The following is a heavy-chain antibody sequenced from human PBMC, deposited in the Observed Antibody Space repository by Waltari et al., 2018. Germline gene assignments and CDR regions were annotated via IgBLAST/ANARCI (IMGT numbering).Heavy chain of an antibody. D-gene: IGHD1-7*01. CDR3: ALPGFVWNYAFDI. V-gene: IGHV1-69*01. Sequence: QVQLVQSGAEVKKPGSSVKVSCKASGGTFSSYAISWVRQAPGQGLEWMGGNIPILGTANDAQKFQGRVTITADESTSTAYMELSSLRSEDTAVYYCALPGFVWNYAFDIWGQGTMVTVSS. CDR2: NIPILGTA. J-gene: IGHJ3*02. CDR1: GGTFSSYA.